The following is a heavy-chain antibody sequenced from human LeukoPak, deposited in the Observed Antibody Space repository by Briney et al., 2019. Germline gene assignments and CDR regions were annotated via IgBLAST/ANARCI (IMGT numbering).Heavy chain of an antibody. J-gene: IGHJ4*02. CDR2: NYHSGST. Sequence: SETVSLTCSVSGYSISCGYYGGQVRQPPREGLEGIGSNYHSGSTYYNPSLKSRVTISVDTSKNQFSLKLSSVTAADTAVYYCARVSYCGGDCAARAVDYWGQGTLVTVSS. V-gene: IGHV4-38-2*01. CDR1: GYSISCGYY. D-gene: IGHD2-21*02. CDR3: ARVSYCGGDCAARAVDY.